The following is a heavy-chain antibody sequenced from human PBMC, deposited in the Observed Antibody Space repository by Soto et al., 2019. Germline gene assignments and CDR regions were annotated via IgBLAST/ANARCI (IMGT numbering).Heavy chain of an antibody. J-gene: IGHJ4*02. D-gene: IGHD2-2*01. V-gene: IGHV1-69*06. CDR1: GGTFSSYA. CDR3: ARGYCSSTSCPNFDY. Sequence: AASVKVSCKASGGTFSSYAISWVRQAPGQGLEWMGGIIPIFGTANYAQKFQGRVTITADKSTSTAYMELSSLRSEDTAVYYCARGYCSSTSCPNFDYWGQGTLVTVSS. CDR2: IIPIFGTA.